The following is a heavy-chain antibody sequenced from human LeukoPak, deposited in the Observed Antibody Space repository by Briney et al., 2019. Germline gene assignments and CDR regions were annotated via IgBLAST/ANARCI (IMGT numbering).Heavy chain of an antibody. CDR1: GSSIDSGYF. V-gene: IGHV4-38-2*02. D-gene: IGHD7-27*01. CDR3: WTREMGMYDY. CDR2: IYHTGIR. Sequence: PSETLSLTCSVSGSSIDSGYFWVWIRQPPGKGLEWIGSIYHTGIRSSNPSLKSRVSMSLDMSKNQFSLKLNSMTAADTAVYYCWTREMGMYDYWGPGSLVIVSS. J-gene: IGHJ4*02.